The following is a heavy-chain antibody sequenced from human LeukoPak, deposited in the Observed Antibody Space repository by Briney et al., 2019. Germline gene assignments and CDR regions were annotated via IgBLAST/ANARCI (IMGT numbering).Heavy chain of an antibody. CDR3: AKDSLKEGGHWFDP. V-gene: IGHV3-53*01. J-gene: IGHJ5*02. Sequence: PGGSLRLSCAASGFTVSSNYMSWVRQAPGKGLEWVSVIYSGGSTYYADSVKGRFTISRDNSKNTLYLQMNSLRAEDTAVYYCAKDSLKEGGHWFDPWGQGTLVTVSS. CDR1: GFTVSSNY. D-gene: IGHD3-16*01. CDR2: IYSGGST.